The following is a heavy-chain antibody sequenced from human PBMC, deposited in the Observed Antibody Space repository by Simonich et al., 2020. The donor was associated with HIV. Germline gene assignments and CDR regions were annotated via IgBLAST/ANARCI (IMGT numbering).Heavy chain of an antibody. CDR1: GYTFTAYF. J-gene: IGHJ4*02. D-gene: IGHD3-10*01. CDR3: ARGPNTGGFDS. CDR2: INPNSGGK. Sequence: QVQLVQSGAEVKKPGASVKVSCKASGYTFTAYFIHWVRQAPGQGLGGMGWINPNSGGKNYAQDFQCRVTMTRDTSINTVYMEMTRLKSDDTAVYHCARGPNTGGFDSWGQGTLVTVSS. V-gene: IGHV1-2*02.